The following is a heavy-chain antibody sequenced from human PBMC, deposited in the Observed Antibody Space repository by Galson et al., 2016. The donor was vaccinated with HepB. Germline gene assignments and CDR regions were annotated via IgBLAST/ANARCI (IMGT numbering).Heavy chain of an antibody. CDR1: GFTFGSYE. CDR3: ARDPPGSDYGLDV. J-gene: IGHJ6*04. V-gene: IGHV3-33*01. CDR2: ISFDGSGD. Sequence: SLRLSCATSGFTFGSYEMHWVRQPPGKGLERVAIISFDGSGDKYADSVKGRFTISRDNFQTTLFLQMSSRRAEDTAVHHCARDPPGSDYGLDVWGKGTTVTVSS.